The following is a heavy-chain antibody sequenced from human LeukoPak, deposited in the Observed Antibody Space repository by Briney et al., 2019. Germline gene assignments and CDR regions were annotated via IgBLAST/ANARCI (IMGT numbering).Heavy chain of an antibody. V-gene: IGHV3-23*01. CDR2: ISGGSGNI. CDR1: GFTFSNYA. CDR3: AKGSDYYGSVTSKKTD. Sequence: GGSLRLSCSVSGFTFSNYAMHWVRQAPGKGLEWVSFISGGSGNIYYLDSVKGRFTISRDNSKNTLYVQMTILRAEDTAIYYCAKGSDYYGSVTSKKTDWGQGTLVTVSS. D-gene: IGHD3-10*01. J-gene: IGHJ4*02.